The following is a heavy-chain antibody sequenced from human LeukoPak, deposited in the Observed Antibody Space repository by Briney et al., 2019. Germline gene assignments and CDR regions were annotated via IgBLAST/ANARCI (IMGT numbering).Heavy chain of an antibody. CDR1: GGSISSYY. V-gene: IGHV4-59*12. CDR2: IYYSGST. J-gene: IGHJ5*02. CDR3: ARDPGYSSSWHPNWFDP. Sequence: SETLSLTCTVSGGSISSYYWSWIRQPPGKGLEWIGYIYYSGSTNYNPSLKSRVTMSVDTSKNQFSLKLSSVTAADTAVYYCARDPGYSSSWHPNWFDPWGQGTLVTVSS. D-gene: IGHD6-13*01.